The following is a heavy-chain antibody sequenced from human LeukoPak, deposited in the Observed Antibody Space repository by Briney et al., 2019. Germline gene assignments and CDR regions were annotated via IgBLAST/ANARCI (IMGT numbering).Heavy chain of an antibody. J-gene: IGHJ4*02. CDR2: IYYSGST. V-gene: IGHV4-59*01. D-gene: IGHD6-19*01. CDR1: GGSISSYY. Sequence: SETLSLTCTVPGGSISSYYWSWIRQPPGKGLEWIGYIYYSGSTNYNPSLKSRVTISVDTSKNQFSLKLSSVTAADTAVYYCARSNLYSSGWVRLDWGQGTLVTVSS. CDR3: ARSNLYSSGWVRLD.